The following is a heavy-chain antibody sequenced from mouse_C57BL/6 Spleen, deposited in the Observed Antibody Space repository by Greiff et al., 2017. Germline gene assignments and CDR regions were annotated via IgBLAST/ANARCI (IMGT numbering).Heavy chain of an antibody. D-gene: IGHD1-1*01. CDR3: TRVYGSSYAMDY. V-gene: IGHV5-9-1*02. J-gene: IGHJ4*01. CDR1: GFTFSSYA. CDR2: ISRGGDYI. Sequence: EVKLMESGEGLVKPGGSLKLSCAASGFTFSSYAMSWVRQTPEKRLEWVAYISRGGDYIYYADTVKGRFPISRDNARNTLYLQMSSLKSEDTAMYYCTRVYGSSYAMDYWGQGTSVTVSA.